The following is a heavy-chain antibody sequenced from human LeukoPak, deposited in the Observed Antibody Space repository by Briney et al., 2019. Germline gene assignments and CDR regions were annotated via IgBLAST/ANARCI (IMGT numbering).Heavy chain of an antibody. Sequence: SGTLSLTCTVSGGSISSSYYYWGWVRQPPGKGLEWIGSLYYSGWSTYYNPSLKSRVTISVDTSKNQLSLKLNSVTAADTAVYYCARLGCSSASCYPGNWGQGTLVTVSS. J-gene: IGHJ4*02. CDR3: ARLGCSSASCYPGN. CDR1: GGSISSSYYY. D-gene: IGHD2-2*01. CDR2: LYYSGWST. V-gene: IGHV4-39*01.